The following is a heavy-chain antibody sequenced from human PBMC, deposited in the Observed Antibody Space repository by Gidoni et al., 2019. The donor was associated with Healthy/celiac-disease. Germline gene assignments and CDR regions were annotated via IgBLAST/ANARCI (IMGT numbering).Heavy chain of an antibody. J-gene: IGHJ4*02. CDR2: IIPIFGTA. V-gene: IGHV1-69*19. CDR3: ARDVDTAMAPGY. CDR1: GGTFSSYA. D-gene: IGHD5-18*01. Sequence: QVQLVQSGAEVKQPGASVKVSCKAPGGTFSSYAISWVRQAPGQGLEWMGGIIPIFGTANYAQKFQGRVTITADESTSTAYMELSSLRSEDTAVYYCARDVDTAMAPGYWGQGTLVTVSS.